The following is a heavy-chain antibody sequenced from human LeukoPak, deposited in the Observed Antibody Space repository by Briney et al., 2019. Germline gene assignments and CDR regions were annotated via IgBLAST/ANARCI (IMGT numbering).Heavy chain of an antibody. CDR3: VRDYSNFVQGD. CDR1: GDSISSSHYY. V-gene: IGHV4-39*02. Sequence: SETLSLPCTVSGDSISSSHYYWGWLRQSTGKGLEWIGSIYSGGETHYNPSLNSRVTIFLDTSKNRFSLNLISVTATDTAVYYCVRDYSNFVQGDWGQGTLVTVSS. J-gene: IGHJ4*02. D-gene: IGHD4-11*01. CDR2: IYSGGET.